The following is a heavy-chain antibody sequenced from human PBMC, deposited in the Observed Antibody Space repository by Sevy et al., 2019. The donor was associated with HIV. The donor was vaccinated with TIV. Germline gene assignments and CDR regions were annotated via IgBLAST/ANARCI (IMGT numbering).Heavy chain of an antibody. J-gene: IGHJ4*02. CDR3: ARRYFDV. CDR2: IRQDGNEL. V-gene: IGHV3-7*01. Sequence: GGSLRLSCAAPGFPFHPYWMKWVRQAPGKGREGGANIRQDGNELNYADSVKGRLTISRDNAMQSLYLEMNNLRVEDSGIYYCARRYFDVWGQGTLVTVSS. CDR1: GFPFHPYW.